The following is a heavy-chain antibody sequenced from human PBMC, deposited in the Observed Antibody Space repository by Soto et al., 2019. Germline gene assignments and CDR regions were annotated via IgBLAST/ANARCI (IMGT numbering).Heavy chain of an antibody. Sequence: QVHLVESGGGVVXPGRSLRLSCAASGLTFSNYAMHWVRQAPGKGLEWVAFISYDGTNRCYPDSVKGRFTISRDNSKNTVYLQMNSLKTEDTAVYYCARESSSTVTTGGGGSAKDYWGQGTLVTVSS. V-gene: IGHV3-30-3*01. CDR1: GLTFSNYA. CDR3: ARESSSTVTTGGGGSAKDY. D-gene: IGHD4-17*01. J-gene: IGHJ4*02. CDR2: ISYDGTNR.